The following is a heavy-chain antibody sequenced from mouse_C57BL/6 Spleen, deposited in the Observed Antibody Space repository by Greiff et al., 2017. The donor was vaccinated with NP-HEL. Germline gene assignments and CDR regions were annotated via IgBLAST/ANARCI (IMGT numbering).Heavy chain of an antibody. D-gene: IGHD2-1*01. V-gene: IGHV3-6*01. CDR3: ARRGNPSSSYFDV. Sequence: EVKLQESGPGLVKPSQSLSLTCSVTGYSITSGYYWNWIRQFPGNKLEWMGYISYDGSNNYNPSLKNRISITRDTSKNQFFLKLNSVTTEDTATYYCARRGNPSSSYFDVWGTGTTVTVSS. J-gene: IGHJ1*03. CDR1: GYSITSGYY. CDR2: ISYDGSN.